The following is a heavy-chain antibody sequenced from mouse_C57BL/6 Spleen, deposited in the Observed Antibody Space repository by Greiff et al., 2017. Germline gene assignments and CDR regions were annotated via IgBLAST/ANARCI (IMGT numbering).Heavy chain of an antibody. J-gene: IGHJ2*01. CDR1: GYPFTSYW. CDR3: ARSETAQDYYFDY. Sequence: QVQLQQSGAELAKPGASVKLSCKASGYPFTSYWMHWVKQRPGQGLEWIGYINPSSGYTKYNQKFKDKATLTADKSSSTAYMQLSSLTYEDSAVYYCARSETAQDYYFDYWGQGTPLTVSS. V-gene: IGHV1-7*01. CDR2: INPSSGYT. D-gene: IGHD3-2*02.